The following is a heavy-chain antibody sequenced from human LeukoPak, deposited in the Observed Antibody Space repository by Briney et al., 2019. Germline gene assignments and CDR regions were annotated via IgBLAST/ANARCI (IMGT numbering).Heavy chain of an antibody. D-gene: IGHD3-10*01. V-gene: IGHV3-30-3*01. CDR3: ARDGSGSI. CDR1: GFTFNYYA. Sequence: GGSLRLSCAASGFTFNYYALHWVRQAPGKGLEWVASISSEGDNKHYLESVKGRFTISRDNSKNTLYLQMNSLRAEDTAVYYCARDGSGSIWGQGTLVTVSS. CDR2: ISSEGDNK. J-gene: IGHJ4*02.